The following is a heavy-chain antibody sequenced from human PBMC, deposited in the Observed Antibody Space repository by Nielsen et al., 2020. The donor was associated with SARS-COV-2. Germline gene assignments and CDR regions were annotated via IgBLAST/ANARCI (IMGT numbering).Heavy chain of an antibody. Sequence: GGSLRLSCAASGFTFSSCGMHWVRQAPGKGLEWVAVIWYDGSNKYYADSVKGRFTISRDNRQNSLYLQMNSLRAEDTALYYCAKGYSSSWSTFDYWGRGTLVTVSS. CDR3: AKGYSSSWSTFDY. V-gene: IGHV3-33*03. J-gene: IGHJ4*02. CDR2: IWYDGSNK. D-gene: IGHD6-13*01. CDR1: GFTFSSCG.